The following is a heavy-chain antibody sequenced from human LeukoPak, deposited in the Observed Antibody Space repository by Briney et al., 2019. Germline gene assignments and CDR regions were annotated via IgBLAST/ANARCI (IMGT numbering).Heavy chain of an antibody. CDR2: IKETSYGGAT. CDR1: GFTFTTAW. D-gene: IGHD2/OR15-2a*01. CDR3: STDGNY. V-gene: IGHV3-15*06. J-gene: IGHJ4*02. Sequence: GGSLRLSCLCSGFTFTTAWMSWVRQAPGKGLEWVGRIKETSYGGATFYAAPVKGRFTVSRDDSKNTLYLQMDNLKVEDTGVYFCSTDGNYWGQGTLVAVS.